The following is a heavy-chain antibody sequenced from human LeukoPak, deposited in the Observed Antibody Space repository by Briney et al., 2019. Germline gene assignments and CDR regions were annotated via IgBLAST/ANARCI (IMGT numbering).Heavy chain of an antibody. CDR1: GFTFSSYS. V-gene: IGHV3-15*07. Sequence: GGSLRLSCAASGFTFSSYSMNWVRQAPGKGLEWVGRIKSKTDGGTTDYAAPVKGRFIISRDDSRKTLYLQMNSLKTEDTAVYYCTTGVPISMIVPDPYYFDYWGPGTLVTVSS. CDR2: IKSKTDGGTT. D-gene: IGHD3-22*01. CDR3: TTGVPISMIVPDPYYFDY. J-gene: IGHJ4*02.